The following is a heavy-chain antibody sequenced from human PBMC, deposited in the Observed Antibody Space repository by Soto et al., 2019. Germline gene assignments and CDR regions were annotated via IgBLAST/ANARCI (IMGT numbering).Heavy chain of an antibody. CDR2: ISGSGGSI. V-gene: IGHV3-23*01. J-gene: IGHJ6*02. CDR1: GFTFSSYA. D-gene: IGHD3-3*01. Sequence: PXGSLRLSCAASGFTFSSYAMSWVRQAPGKGLEWVSDISGSGGSIYYADSVMGRFTISRDNSKTTLYLQMNSLRDEDTAVYYCAKARPPDFCAGNFGNIDVWGQGTMVTVSS. CDR3: AKARPPDFCAGNFGNIDV.